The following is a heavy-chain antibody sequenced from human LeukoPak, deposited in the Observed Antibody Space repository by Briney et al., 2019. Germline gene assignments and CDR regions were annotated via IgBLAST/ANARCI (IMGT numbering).Heavy chain of an antibody. CDR2: ISWNSGSI. Sequence: GRSLRLSCAASGFTFDDYAMHWVRQAPGKGLEWVSGISWNSGSIGYADSVKGRFTISRDNAKNSLYLQMNSLRAEDMALYYCAKAAGYCSGGSCYYFDYWGQGTLVTVSS. CDR1: GFTFDDYA. D-gene: IGHD2-15*01. V-gene: IGHV3-9*03. CDR3: AKAAGYCSGGSCYYFDY. J-gene: IGHJ4*02.